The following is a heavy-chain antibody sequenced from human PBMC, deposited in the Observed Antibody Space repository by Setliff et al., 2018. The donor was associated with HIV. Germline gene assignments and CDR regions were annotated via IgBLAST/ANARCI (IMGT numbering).Heavy chain of an antibody. CDR3: ARGFYGDYYYGMDV. D-gene: IGHD4-17*01. J-gene: IGHJ6*02. CDR1: GYSFTSYW. Sequence: PGESLKISCKGSGYSFTSYWIGWVRQMPGKGLEWMGRIDPSNSNTNYSPSFQGHVTISADKSISTAYLQWSSLKASDTAMYYCARGFYGDYYYGMDVWGQGTTVTVSS. CDR2: IDPSNSNT. V-gene: IGHV5-10-1*01.